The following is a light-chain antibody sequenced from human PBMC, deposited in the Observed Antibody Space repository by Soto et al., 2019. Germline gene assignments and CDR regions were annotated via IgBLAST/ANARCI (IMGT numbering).Light chain of an antibody. CDR3: QQSYSTLRT. J-gene: IGKJ1*01. CDR2: AAS. V-gene: IGKV1-39*01. Sequence: DIQMTQSLSSLSASVGDRVTITCRASQSISSYLNWYQQKPGKAPNLLIYAASSLQSGVPSRFSGSGSGTEFTLTISSLQPEDFATYYCQQSYSTLRTFGQGTKVEIK. CDR1: QSISSY.